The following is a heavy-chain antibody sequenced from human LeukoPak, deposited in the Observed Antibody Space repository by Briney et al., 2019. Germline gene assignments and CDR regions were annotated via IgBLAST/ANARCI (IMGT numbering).Heavy chain of an antibody. J-gene: IGHJ4*02. Sequence: SETLSLTCAVSGGSISSGGYSWSWIRQPPGQGLEWIGYIYHSGSTYYNPSLKSRVTISVDRSKNQFSLKLSSVTAADTAVYYCASSVTTEGYFDYWGQGTLVTVSS. CDR1: GGSISSGGYS. V-gene: IGHV4-30-2*01. D-gene: IGHD4-17*01. CDR2: IYHSGST. CDR3: ASSVTTEGYFDY.